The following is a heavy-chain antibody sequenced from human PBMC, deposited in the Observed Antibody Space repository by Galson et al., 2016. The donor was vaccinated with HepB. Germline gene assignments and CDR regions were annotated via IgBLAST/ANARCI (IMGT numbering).Heavy chain of an antibody. D-gene: IGHD2-2*01. CDR3: ASDYVVPATTPDGFDY. Sequence: VKVSCKASGYTFTNYAMHWVCQAPGQRLEWMGWINAGNGNTKYSQKFQGRVTITRDTSASTAYMELSSLRSEDTAVYYCASDYVVPATTPDGFDYWGQGTLVTVSS. V-gene: IGHV1-3*01. CDR2: INAGNGNT. CDR1: GYTFTNYA. J-gene: IGHJ4*02.